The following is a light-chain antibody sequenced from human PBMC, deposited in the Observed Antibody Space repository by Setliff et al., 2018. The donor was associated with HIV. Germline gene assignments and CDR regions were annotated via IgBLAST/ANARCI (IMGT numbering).Light chain of an antibody. V-gene: IGLV2-14*03. CDR3: SSYTSSSTLYV. CDR1: SSDVGGYNY. CDR2: DVS. Sequence: QSVLTQPASVSGSPGQSITISCTGTSSDVGGYNYVSWYQQHPGKAPKLMIYDVSNRPSGVSNRFSGSKSGSTASLTISGLQAEDGADYYCSSYTSSSTLYVFGTGTKVTVL. J-gene: IGLJ1*01.